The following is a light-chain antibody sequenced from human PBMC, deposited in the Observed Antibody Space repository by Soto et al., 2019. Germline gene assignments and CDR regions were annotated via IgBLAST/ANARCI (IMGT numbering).Light chain of an antibody. J-gene: IGKJ2*01. CDR1: QSVSSY. Sequence: EIVLTQSPATLSLSPGERAILSCRASQSVSSYLAWYQQKPGQAPRLLIYDASNRATGIPARFSGSGSGTDFTLTIGSLEPEDFAVYYCQQRTNWLYTFGQGTKLEIK. V-gene: IGKV3-11*01. CDR2: DAS. CDR3: QQRTNWLYT.